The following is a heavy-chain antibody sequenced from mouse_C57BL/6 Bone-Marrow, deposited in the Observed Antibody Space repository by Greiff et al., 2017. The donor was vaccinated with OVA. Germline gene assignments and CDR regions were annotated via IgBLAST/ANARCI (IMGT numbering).Heavy chain of an antibody. CDR2: ISSGSSTI. Sequence: DVKLVESGGGLVKPGGSLKLSCAASGFTFSDYGMHWVRQAPEKGLEWVAYISSGSSTIYYADTVKGRFTISRDNAKNTLFLQMTSLRSEDTAMYYCARERFITTVVNYWYFDVWGTGTTVTVSS. D-gene: IGHD1-1*01. CDR3: ARERFITTVVNYWYFDV. CDR1: GFTFSDYG. J-gene: IGHJ1*03. V-gene: IGHV5-17*01.